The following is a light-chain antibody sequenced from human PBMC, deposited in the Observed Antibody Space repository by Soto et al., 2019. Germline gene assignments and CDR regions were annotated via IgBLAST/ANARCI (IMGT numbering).Light chain of an antibody. J-gene: IGKJ1*01. V-gene: IGKV4-1*01. CDR2: WAS. CDR3: QQYYSTPLA. Sequence: DIVMTQSPDSLAVSLGERATINCKSSQSVLYSSNNKNYLAWYQQKPRQPPKLLIYWASNRESGVPDLFSGSGSGTDFTLTISSLQAEDVAVYYCQQYYSTPLAFGQGTKVEIK. CDR1: QSVLYSSNNKNY.